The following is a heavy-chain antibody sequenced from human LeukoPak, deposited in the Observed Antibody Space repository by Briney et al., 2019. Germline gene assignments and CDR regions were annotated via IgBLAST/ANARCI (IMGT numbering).Heavy chain of an antibody. V-gene: IGHV3-11*06. Sequence: PGGSLRLSCAASGFTFSDYYMSWIRQAPGKGLEWVAYISLSSSFTNYADSVKGRFTISRDNAKNSLYLQMDSLRAEDTAVYYCARPLPVVGAMDYWGQGTLVTVSS. CDR3: ARPLPVVGAMDY. J-gene: IGHJ4*02. CDR2: ISLSSSFT. CDR1: GFTFSDYY. D-gene: IGHD1-26*01.